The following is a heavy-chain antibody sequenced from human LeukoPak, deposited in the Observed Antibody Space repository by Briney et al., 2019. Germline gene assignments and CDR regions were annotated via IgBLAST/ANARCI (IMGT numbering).Heavy chain of an antibody. V-gene: IGHV1-8*01. J-gene: IGHJ4*02. D-gene: IGHD3-9*01. CDR2: MNPNSGNT. Sequence: ASVKVSCKASGYTFTSYDINWVRQATGQGLEWMGWMNPNSGNTGYAQKFQGRVTMTRNTSISTAYMELSSLRSEDTAVYYCARYYYDILTGYSPIDYWGQGTLVTVSS. CDR3: ARYYYDILTGYSPIDY. CDR1: GYTFTSYD.